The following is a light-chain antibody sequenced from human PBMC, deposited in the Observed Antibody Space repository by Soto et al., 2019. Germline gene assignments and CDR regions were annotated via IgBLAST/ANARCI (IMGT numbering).Light chain of an antibody. Sequence: EIVLTQSPATLSLSPGESATLSCRASQSISSYLAWYQQNPGQAPRLVIYDASSRATGIPDRFSGSGSGTDFTLTISRLEPEDFAVYYCQQRSNWWTFCQGTKVDIK. J-gene: IGKJ1*01. CDR1: QSISSY. CDR2: DAS. CDR3: QQRSNWWT. V-gene: IGKV3D-20*02.